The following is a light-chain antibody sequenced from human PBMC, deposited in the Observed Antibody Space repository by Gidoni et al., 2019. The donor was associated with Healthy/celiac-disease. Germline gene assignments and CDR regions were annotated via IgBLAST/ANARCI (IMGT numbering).Light chain of an antibody. V-gene: IGKV3-20*01. J-gene: IGKJ1*01. Sequence: IVLTQSPGSLSLSPGERATPPCRASQSVSSSYFAWYQQKPGQAPRLLIYGASSRATGIPDRFSGSGSGTDFTLTISRLEPEDFAVYYCQQYGSSLWTFGQGTKVEIK. CDR2: GAS. CDR3: QQYGSSLWT. CDR1: QSVSSSY.